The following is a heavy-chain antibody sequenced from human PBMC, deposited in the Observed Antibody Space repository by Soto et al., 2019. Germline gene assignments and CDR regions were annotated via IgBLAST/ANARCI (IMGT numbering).Heavy chain of an antibody. CDR1: GYTFTSYA. Sequence: DSVKVSCKASGYTFTSYAMHWVRQAPGQRLEWMGWINAGNGNTKYSQKFQGRVTITRDTSASTAYMELRSLRSDDTAVYYCARDLSDIDPGDYWGQGTLVTVSS. J-gene: IGHJ4*02. D-gene: IGHD5-12*01. CDR3: ARDLSDIDPGDY. V-gene: IGHV1-3*01. CDR2: INAGNGNT.